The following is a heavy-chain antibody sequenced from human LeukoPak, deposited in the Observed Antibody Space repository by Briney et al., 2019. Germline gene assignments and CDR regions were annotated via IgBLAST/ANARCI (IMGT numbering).Heavy chain of an antibody. D-gene: IGHD3-10*01. J-gene: IGHJ5*02. Sequence: KASETLSLTCTVSGGSISSGSYYWSWIRQPPGKGLEWIGHIFYTGSSNYNPSLKSRVTISLNRPKNQFSLSLTSVTAADTAVYYCARAGAWQIDPWGQGTLVTVSS. CDR2: IFYTGSS. V-gene: IGHV4-61*01. CDR1: GGSISSGSYY. CDR3: ARAGAWQIDP.